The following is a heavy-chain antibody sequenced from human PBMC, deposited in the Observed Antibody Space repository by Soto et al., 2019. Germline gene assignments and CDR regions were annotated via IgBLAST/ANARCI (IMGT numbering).Heavy chain of an antibody. CDR2: IFYSGSF. J-gene: IGHJ4*02. V-gene: IGHV4-31*03. Sequence: SETLALTCTVSGGSISSGTSYWSWIRQRPGKGLQWIGYIFYSGSFYYTPSLRGRVMILADTSKNQFSLQMHSMTAADTALYYCTRGLRRSPDYWGQGTLVTVSS. CDR1: GGSISSGTSY. CDR3: TRGLRRSPDY.